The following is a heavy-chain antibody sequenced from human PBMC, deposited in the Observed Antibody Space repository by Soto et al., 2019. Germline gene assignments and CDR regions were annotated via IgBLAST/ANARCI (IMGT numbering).Heavy chain of an antibody. CDR2: IYYSGST. CDR1: GGSISSGGYY. CDR3: AKGELRYFDWLPYFDY. Sequence: QVQLQESGPGLVKPSQTLSLTCTVSGGSISSGGYYWSWIRQHPGKGLEWIGYIYYSGSTYYNPSLNRRVTISVDTSTNQFSLKLSSVTAADTAVYYCAKGELRYFDWLPYFDYWGQGTLVTVSS. J-gene: IGHJ4*02. D-gene: IGHD3-9*01. V-gene: IGHV4-31*03.